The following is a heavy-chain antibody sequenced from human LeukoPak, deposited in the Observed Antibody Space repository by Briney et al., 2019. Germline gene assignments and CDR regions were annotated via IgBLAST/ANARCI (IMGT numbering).Heavy chain of an antibody. CDR3: ARDYYGSGSSPFDY. D-gene: IGHD3-10*01. J-gene: IGHJ4*02. CDR2: ISSSSSYK. Sequence: GGSLRPSCAASGFTFSDYYMSWIRQAPGKGLEWVSYISSSSSYKNYANSVKGRFTISRDNAKNSLYLQMNSLRAEDTAMYYCARDYYGSGSSPFDYWGQGTLVTVSS. CDR1: GFTFSDYY. V-gene: IGHV3-11*06.